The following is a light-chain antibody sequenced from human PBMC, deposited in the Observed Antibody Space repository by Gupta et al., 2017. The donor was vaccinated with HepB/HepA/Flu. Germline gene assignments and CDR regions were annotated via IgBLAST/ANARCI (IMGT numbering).Light chain of an antibody. Sequence: SALTQPASVSGSPGQSITISCTGTSSDVGTYNSVSWYQQHPGKAPKLMIFDVSNRPSGVSDRFSGSKSGNTASLTISELQAEDEADYYCSSYTSTSTVVFGGGIRLTVL. J-gene: IGLJ2*01. CDR1: SSDVGTYNS. CDR3: SSYTSTSTVV. CDR2: DVS. V-gene: IGLV2-14*03.